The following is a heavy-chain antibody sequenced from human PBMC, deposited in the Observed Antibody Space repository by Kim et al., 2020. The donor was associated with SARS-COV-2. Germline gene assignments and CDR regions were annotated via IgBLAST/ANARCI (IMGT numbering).Heavy chain of an antibody. CDR1: GFTFSSYS. Sequence: GGSLRLSCAASGFTFSSYSMNWVRQAPGKGLEWVSSISSSSSYIYYADSVKGRFTISRDNAKNSLYLQMNSLRAEDTAVYYCARDSDTDFDWLLFDGMDVWGQGTTVTVSS. D-gene: IGHD3-9*01. V-gene: IGHV3-21*01. J-gene: IGHJ6*02. CDR3: ARDSDTDFDWLLFDGMDV. CDR2: ISSSSSYI.